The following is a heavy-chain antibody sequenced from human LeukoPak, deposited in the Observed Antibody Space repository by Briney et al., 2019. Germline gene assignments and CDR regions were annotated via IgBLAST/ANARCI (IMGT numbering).Heavy chain of an antibody. J-gene: IGHJ4*02. CDR1: GFTVSSNY. CDR3: ARAQVVGALDY. Sequence: PGGSLRLSCAASGFTVSSNYMSWVRQAPGKGLEWVSVIYSGGSTYYADSVKGRFTISRDNSKNTLYLQMNSLRAEDTAVYYCARAQVVGALDYWGQGTLVTVSS. CDR2: IYSGGST. D-gene: IGHD1-26*01. V-gene: IGHV3-53*01.